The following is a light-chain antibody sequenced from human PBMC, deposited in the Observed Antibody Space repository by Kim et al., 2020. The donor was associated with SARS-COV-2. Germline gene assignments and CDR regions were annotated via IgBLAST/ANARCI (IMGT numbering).Light chain of an antibody. CDR1: NIGDKS. CDR3: PVWDSGSDHPV. Sequence: PGETASISCGGDNIGDKSVHWYQQRPGRAPVLVMYYDSDRPSGIPERFSGSNSGNTATLTISRVEAGDEADYYCPVWDSGSDHPVFGGGTQLTVL. V-gene: IGLV3-21*04. CDR2: YDS. J-gene: IGLJ2*01.